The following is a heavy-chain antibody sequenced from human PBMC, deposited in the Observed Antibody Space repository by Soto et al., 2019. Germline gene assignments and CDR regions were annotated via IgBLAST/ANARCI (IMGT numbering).Heavy chain of an antibody. V-gene: IGHV1-18*04. D-gene: IGHD3-10*01. CDR3: ARAGKYYYGSGSPYYYGMDV. Sequence: QVQLVQSGAEVKKPGASVKVSCKASGYTFTSYGVSWVRQAPGQGLEWMGWISGYNGNTNYAQKLQGRVTMTTDTSTSTDYRERRSMRSDDTAVYDCARAGKYYYGSGSPYYYGMDVWGQGITVTVSS. J-gene: IGHJ6*02. CDR2: ISGYNGNT. CDR1: GYTFTSYG.